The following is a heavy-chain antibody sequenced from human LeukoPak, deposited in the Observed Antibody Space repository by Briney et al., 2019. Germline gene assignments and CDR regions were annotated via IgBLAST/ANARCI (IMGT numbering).Heavy chain of an antibody. D-gene: IGHD5-24*01. J-gene: IGHJ4*02. CDR2: IETDGRET. CDR3: ARDMGWQQFDQ. Sequence: GGSLRLSCVGPRITFSKYWMTWVRHAPGKGLERVANIETDGRETYYIEHVKARFTISKDNARNSLFLQMNSLTVDDTAVYYCARDMGWQQFDQWGQGTLVTVSS. V-gene: IGHV3-7*01. CDR1: RITFSKYW.